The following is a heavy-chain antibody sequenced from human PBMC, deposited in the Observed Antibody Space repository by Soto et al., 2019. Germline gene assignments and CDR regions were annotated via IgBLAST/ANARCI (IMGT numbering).Heavy chain of an antibody. D-gene: IGHD6-6*01. Sequence: SVKDSCKASGYTFTGYYMHCVRQAPRQGLEWLGWINPNSGGTNYAQKFQGRVTMTRDTSSSTAYMELSRLRSDDTVVYYCARDKVSPPFSSSDYYYGMDVWGQGTTVTVSS. CDR1: GYTFTGYY. J-gene: IGHJ6*02. V-gene: IGHV1-2*02. CDR3: ARDKVSPPFSSSDYYYGMDV. CDR2: INPNSGGT.